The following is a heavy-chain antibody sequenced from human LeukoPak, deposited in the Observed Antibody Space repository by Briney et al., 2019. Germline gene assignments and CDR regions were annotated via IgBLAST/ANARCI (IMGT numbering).Heavy chain of an antibody. CDR1: GGSFSGYY. Sequence: SETLSLTCAVYGGSFSGYYWSWIRQPPGEGLEWIGEINHSGSTNYNPSLKSRVTISVDTSKNQFSLKLSSVTAADTAVYYCARGRGSSSWYPYYYYMDVWGKGTTVTVSS. V-gene: IGHV4-34*01. J-gene: IGHJ6*03. CDR3: ARGRGSSSWYPYYYYMDV. D-gene: IGHD6-13*01. CDR2: INHSGST.